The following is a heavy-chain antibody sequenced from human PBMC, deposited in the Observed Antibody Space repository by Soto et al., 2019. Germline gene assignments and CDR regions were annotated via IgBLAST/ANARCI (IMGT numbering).Heavy chain of an antibody. CDR3: ARGDSYYDFGIEC. J-gene: IGHJ4*02. V-gene: IGHV3-23*01. CDR1: GFTFSNYA. CDR2: ISGSGART. D-gene: IGHD3-3*01. Sequence: EVHLLESGGGLVQRGGSLRLSCAVSGFTFSNYAMSWVRQAPGKGLEWVTSISGSGARTYYADSVKDRITTSRDNSKNTLFLQVSSLRDEDTAVYYCARGDSYYDFGIECWGQGTVVTVSS.